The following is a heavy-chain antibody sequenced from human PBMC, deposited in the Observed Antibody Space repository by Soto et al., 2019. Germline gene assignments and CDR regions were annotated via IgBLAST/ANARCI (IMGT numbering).Heavy chain of an antibody. CDR3: ARHVAGSGSDGLGGMDV. J-gene: IGHJ6*02. V-gene: IGHV3-33*01. CDR1: GFTFSSYG. D-gene: IGHD3-10*01. Sequence: QVQLVESGGGVVQPGRSLRLSCAASGFTFSSYGMHWVRQAPGKGLEWVAVIWYDGSNKYYADSVKGRFTISRDNSKNTLYLQMNSLRAEDTAVYYCARHVAGSGSDGLGGMDVWGQGTTVTVSS. CDR2: IWYDGSNK.